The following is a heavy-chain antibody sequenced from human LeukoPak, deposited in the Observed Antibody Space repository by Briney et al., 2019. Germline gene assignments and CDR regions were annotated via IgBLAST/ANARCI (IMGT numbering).Heavy chain of an antibody. J-gene: IGHJ6*02. CDR3: ARYIQRKGYYYYYGMDV. Sequence: GASVTVSFKASGYTFTVYYMHWVRQAPGQGLEWMGWINPNSGGTNYAQKFQGRVTMTRDTSISTAYMELSRLRSDDTAVYYWARYIQRKGYYYYYGMDVWGQGTTVTVSS. CDR2: INPNSGGT. V-gene: IGHV1-2*02. CDR1: GYTFTVYY. D-gene: IGHD5-18*01.